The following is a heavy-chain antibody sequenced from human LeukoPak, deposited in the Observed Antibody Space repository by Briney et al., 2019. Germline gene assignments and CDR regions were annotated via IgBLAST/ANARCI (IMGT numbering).Heavy chain of an antibody. Sequence: SETLSLTCTVSGGSISSYYWSWFRQPPGKGLEWIGHIYYTGSTNYNPSLKSRVTISVDTSKNHFSLRLSSVTAADTAVYYCARIRITMIVVVPGYFDLWGRGTLVTVSS. D-gene: IGHD3-22*01. CDR3: ARIRITMIVVVPGYFDL. CDR2: IYYTGST. V-gene: IGHV4-59*08. J-gene: IGHJ2*01. CDR1: GGSISSYY.